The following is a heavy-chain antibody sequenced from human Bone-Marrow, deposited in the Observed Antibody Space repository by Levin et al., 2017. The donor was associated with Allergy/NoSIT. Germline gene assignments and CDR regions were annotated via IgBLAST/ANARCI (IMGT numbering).Heavy chain of an antibody. D-gene: IGHD6-19*01. CDR3: AKGGEQWLDTRGYFDY. CDR2: ISWNSGSI. J-gene: IGHJ4*02. Sequence: SLKISCAASGFTFDDYAMHWVRQAPGKGLEWVSGISWNSGSIGYADSVKGRFTISRDNAKNSLYLQMNSLRAEDTALYYCAKGGEQWLDTRGYFDYWGQGTLVTVSS. V-gene: IGHV3-9*01. CDR1: GFTFDDYA.